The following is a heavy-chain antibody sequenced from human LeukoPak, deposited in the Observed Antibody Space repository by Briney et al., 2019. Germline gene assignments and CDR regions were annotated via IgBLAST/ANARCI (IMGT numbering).Heavy chain of an antibody. CDR1: GYTFTSYY. J-gene: IGHJ3*02. D-gene: IGHD3-22*01. V-gene: IGHV1-46*01. Sequence: ASVKVSCKASGYTFTSYYMHWVRHAPGQGLEWVGIINPSGGSTSYAQKFQGRVTMTRDTSTSTVYMELSSLRSEDTAVYYCARGMRYYDSSGYSDDAFDIWGQGTMVTVSS. CDR3: ARGMRYYDSSGYSDDAFDI. CDR2: INPSGGST.